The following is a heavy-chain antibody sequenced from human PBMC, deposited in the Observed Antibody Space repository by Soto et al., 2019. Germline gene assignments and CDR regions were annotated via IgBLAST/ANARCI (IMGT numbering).Heavy chain of an antibody. Sequence: VQLVESGGGVVQPGRSLRLSCAASGFTLSSYGMHWVRQAPGKGLEWVAVISYDGSNKYYADSVKGRFTISRDNSKNTLYLQMNSLRAEDTAVYYCAKDGGVVAAIPFDYWGQGTLVTVSS. V-gene: IGHV3-30*18. J-gene: IGHJ4*02. CDR2: ISYDGSNK. D-gene: IGHD2-15*01. CDR3: AKDGGVVAAIPFDY. CDR1: GFTLSSYG.